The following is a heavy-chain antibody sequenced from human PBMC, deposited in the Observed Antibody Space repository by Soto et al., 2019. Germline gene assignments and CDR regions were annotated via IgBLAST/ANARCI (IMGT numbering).Heavy chain of an antibody. V-gene: IGHV1-18*01. CDR1: GYTFTSYG. J-gene: IGHJ4*02. D-gene: IGHD3-22*01. CDR3: ARYYYDSSGYLNFDY. Sequence: ASVKVSCKASGYTFTSYGISWVRQAPGQGLEWMGWISAYNGNTNYAQKLQGRVTMTTDTSPSTAYMELRSLRSDDTAVYYCARYYYDSSGYLNFDYWGQGTLVTVSS. CDR2: ISAYNGNT.